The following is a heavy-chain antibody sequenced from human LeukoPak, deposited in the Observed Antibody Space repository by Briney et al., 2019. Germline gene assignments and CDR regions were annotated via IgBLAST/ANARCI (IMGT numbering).Heavy chain of an antibody. CDR2: ISSSGSTI. CDR3: ARAQTGDYYDSSGYYWIDY. V-gene: IGHV3-11*04. CDR1: GFTFSDYY. J-gene: IGHJ4*02. Sequence: KPGGSLRLSCAASGFTFSDYYMSWIRQAPGKGLEWVSYISSSGSTIYYADSVKGRFTISRDNANNSLYLQMNSLRAEDTAVYYCARAQTGDYYDSSGYYWIDYWGQGTLVTVSS. D-gene: IGHD3-22*01.